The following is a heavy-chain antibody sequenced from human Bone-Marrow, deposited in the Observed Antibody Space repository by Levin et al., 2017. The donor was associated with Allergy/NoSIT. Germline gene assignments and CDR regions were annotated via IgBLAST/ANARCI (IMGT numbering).Heavy chain of an antibody. Sequence: GGSLRLSCVASGFSFSGSWMTWVRQAPGKGLEWVGRIKNRVGGETTDYAAPVKGRFTISRDDSRNTVDLQMNNLKIEDTAVYYCTTDSGAYWGQGTVVTVSS. CDR3: TTDSGAY. CDR2: IKNRVGGETT. J-gene: IGHJ4*02. D-gene: IGHD3-10*01. V-gene: IGHV3-15*05. CDR1: GFSFSGSW.